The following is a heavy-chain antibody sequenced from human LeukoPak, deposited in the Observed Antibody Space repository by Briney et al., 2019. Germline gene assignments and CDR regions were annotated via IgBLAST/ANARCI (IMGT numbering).Heavy chain of an antibody. CDR2: IYTSGST. CDR3: ARSCTSGSWFDP. V-gene: IGHV4-4*09. D-gene: IGHD2-2*01. Sequence: SETLSLTCTVSGGSISSYYWSWIRQPPGKGLEWIGYIYTSGSTNYNPSLKSRVTISVDTSKNQFSLKLSSVTAADTAVYYCARSCTSGSWFDPWGQGTLVSVSS. J-gene: IGHJ5*02. CDR1: GGSISSYY.